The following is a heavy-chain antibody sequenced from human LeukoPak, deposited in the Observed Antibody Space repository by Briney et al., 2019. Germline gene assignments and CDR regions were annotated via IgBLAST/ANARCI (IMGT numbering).Heavy chain of an antibody. CDR2: ISWNSGSI. CDR3: AKARYYDSSGYYDFDY. J-gene: IGHJ4*02. Sequence: PGGSLRLSCAASGFTFDDYATHWVRQAPGKGLEWVSGISWNSGSIGYADSVKGRFTISRDNAKNSLYLQMNSLRAEDTALYYCAKARYYDSSGYYDFDYWGQGTLVTVSS. D-gene: IGHD3-22*01. V-gene: IGHV3-9*01. CDR1: GFTFDDYA.